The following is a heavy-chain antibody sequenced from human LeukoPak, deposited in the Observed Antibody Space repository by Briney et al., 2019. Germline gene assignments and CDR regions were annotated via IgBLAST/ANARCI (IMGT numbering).Heavy chain of an antibody. J-gene: IGHJ4*02. CDR3: ARYYGSGSYWTDY. Sequence: TGGSLRLSCAASGFTFSSYAMSWVRQAPGKGLEWVSAISGSGGNTYYADSVKGQFTISRDNSKNTLYLQMNSLRAEDTAVYYCARYYGSGSYWTDYWGQGTLVTVSS. CDR1: GFTFSSYA. V-gene: IGHV3-23*01. D-gene: IGHD3-10*01. CDR2: ISGSGGNT.